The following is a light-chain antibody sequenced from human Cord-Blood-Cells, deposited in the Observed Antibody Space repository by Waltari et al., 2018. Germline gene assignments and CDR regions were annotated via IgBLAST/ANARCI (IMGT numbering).Light chain of an antibody. J-gene: IGLJ1*01. CDR3: GSYAGCPYV. CDR2: VGS. V-gene: IGLV2-11*01. Sequence: AALTQPRPVSGSPGQLVTISCIGTSSDVACYNYVSWYLQHLGKAPKRMIYVGSNRPSGVPTRFSGSKTGNAAYLTISGLQAENEADYYFGSYAGCPYVVGTGTKVTVL. CDR1: SSDVACYNY.